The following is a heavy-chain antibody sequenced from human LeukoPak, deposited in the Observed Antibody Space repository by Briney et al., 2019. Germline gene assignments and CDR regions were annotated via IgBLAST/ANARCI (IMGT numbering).Heavy chain of an antibody. CDR2: IRGNSERT. V-gene: IGHV3-23*01. CDR1: GFTFSAYA. CDR3: AREQSGTRGWYTVDY. Sequence: GGSLRLSCAASGFTFSAYAITGVRQAPGKGLEWVSAIRGNSERTYYADSVRGRFTISRDNSKDTVYLQISSLRVEDTAVYYCAREQSGTRGWYTVDYWGQGTLVAVSS. J-gene: IGHJ4*02. D-gene: IGHD6-19*01.